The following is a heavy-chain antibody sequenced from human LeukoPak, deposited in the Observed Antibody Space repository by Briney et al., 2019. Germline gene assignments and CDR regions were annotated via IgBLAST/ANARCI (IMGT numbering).Heavy chain of an antibody. CDR1: GGSISSYY. V-gene: IGHV4-59*01. CDR2: IYYSGST. CDR3: ARASCGGDCSFDY. Sequence: SETLSLTCTVSGGSISSYYWSWIRQPPGKGLEWIGYIYYSGSTNYNPSLKSRVTISVDTSKNQFSLKLSSVTAADTAVYYCARASCGGDCSFDYRGQGTLVTVSS. J-gene: IGHJ4*02. D-gene: IGHD2-21*02.